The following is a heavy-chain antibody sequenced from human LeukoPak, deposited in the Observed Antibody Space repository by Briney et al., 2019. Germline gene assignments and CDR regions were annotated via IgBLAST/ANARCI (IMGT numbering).Heavy chain of an antibody. V-gene: IGHV3-30*18. CDR3: AKDRCGFSYYHYGMDV. CDR1: RFTFSSYG. D-gene: IGHD5-12*01. CDR2: ISYDGSNK. J-gene: IGHJ6*02. Sequence: GGSLRLSCAASRFTFSSYGMHWVGQAPGKGLEWVAVISYDGSNKYYADSVKGRFTISRDNSKNTLYLQMNSLNSLRAEDTAVYYCAKDRCGFSYYHYGMDVWGQGTTVTVSS.